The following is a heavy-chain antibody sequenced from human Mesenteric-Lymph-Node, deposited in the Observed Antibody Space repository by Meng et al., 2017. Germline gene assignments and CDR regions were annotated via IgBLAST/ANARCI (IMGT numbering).Heavy chain of an antibody. D-gene: IGHD6-13*01. CDR1: GFTFDDYA. CDR2: ISSSGSTI. CDR3: AKDTTLGSSWYLGNDY. J-gene: IGHJ4*02. V-gene: IGHV3-48*01. Sequence: GESLKISCAASGFTFDDYAMHWVRQAPGKGLEWVSYISSSGSTIYYADSVKGRFTISRDNSKNTLYLQMNSLRAEDTAVYYCAKDTTLGSSWYLGNDYWGQGTLVTVSS.